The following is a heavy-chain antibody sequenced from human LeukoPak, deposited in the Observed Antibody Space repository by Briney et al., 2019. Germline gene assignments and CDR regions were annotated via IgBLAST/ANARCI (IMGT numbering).Heavy chain of an antibody. CDR1: GFTFSSYE. Sequence: GGSLRLSCAASGFTFSSYEMNWVRQPPGKGLEWVSYISSSGSTIYYADSVKGRFTISRDNAKNSLYLQMNSLRAEDTAVYYCARENAVVVVTAADAFGIWGQGTMVTASS. CDR3: ARENAVVVVTAADAFGI. CDR2: ISSSGSTI. D-gene: IGHD2-21*02. V-gene: IGHV3-48*03. J-gene: IGHJ3*02.